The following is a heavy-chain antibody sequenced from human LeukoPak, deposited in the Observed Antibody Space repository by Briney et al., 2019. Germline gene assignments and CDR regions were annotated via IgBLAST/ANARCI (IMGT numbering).Heavy chain of an antibody. CDR1: GYTFINYG. CDR3: ARDCIGCHGFDY. J-gene: IGHJ4*02. Sequence: ASVKVSCKTSGYTFINYGITWARQAPGQGLAWMGWVSAYGDNTNYVQKIQGRVTMTTDTSTSTAYMELRSLRSDDTAVYYCARDCIGCHGFDYWGQGTLVTVSS. V-gene: IGHV1-18*01. CDR2: VSAYGDNT. D-gene: IGHD2-15*01.